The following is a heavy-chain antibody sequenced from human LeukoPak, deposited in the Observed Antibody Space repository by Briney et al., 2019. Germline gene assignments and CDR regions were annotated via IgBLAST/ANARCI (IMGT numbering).Heavy chain of an antibody. D-gene: IGHD3-10*01. Sequence: GGSLRLSCAASGFTFSSYSMNWIRQAPGKGLEWVSYISSSSRTIYYADSVKGRFTISRDNAKNSLYLQMNSLRDEDTAVYYCAEVRSSAFDIWGQGTMVTVSS. V-gene: IGHV3-48*02. CDR1: GFTFSSYS. CDR3: AEVRSSAFDI. J-gene: IGHJ3*02. CDR2: ISSSSRTI.